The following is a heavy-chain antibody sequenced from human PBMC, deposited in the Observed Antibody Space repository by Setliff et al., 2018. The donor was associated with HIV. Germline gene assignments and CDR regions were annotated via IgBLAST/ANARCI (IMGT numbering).Heavy chain of an antibody. D-gene: IGHD3-3*01. CDR1: GYTFTTYA. Sequence: VASVKVSCKASGYTFTTYAIHWVRQAPGQRLEWMGWVNAGNGNTKYSQKFQGRVTITRDTSASTAYMELSSLRSEDTAVYYCAKEQASEVEAFDIWGQGTMVTVSS. CDR2: VNAGNGNT. J-gene: IGHJ3*02. V-gene: IGHV1-3*01. CDR3: AKEQASEVEAFDI.